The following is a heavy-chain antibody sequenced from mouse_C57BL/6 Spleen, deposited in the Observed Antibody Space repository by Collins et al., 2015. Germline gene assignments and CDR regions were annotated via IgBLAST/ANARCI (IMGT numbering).Heavy chain of an antibody. V-gene: IGHV1S81*02. D-gene: IGHD3-1*01. CDR1: GYTFTSYY. CDR2: INPNNGGT. Sequence: QVQLQQPGAELVKPGASVKLSCKASGYTFTSYYMYWVKQRPGQGLEWIGGINPNNGGTNFNEKFKNKATLTVDKSSSTAYMQLSSLTSEDSAVYYCTRGGFYAMDYWGQGTSVTVSS. CDR3: TRGGFYAMDY. J-gene: IGHJ4*01.